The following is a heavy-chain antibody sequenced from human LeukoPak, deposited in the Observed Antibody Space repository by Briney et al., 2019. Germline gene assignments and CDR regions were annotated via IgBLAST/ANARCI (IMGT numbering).Heavy chain of an antibody. CDR1: GGSISSYY. Sequence: PSETLSLTXTVPGGSISSYYWSWIRQPAGKGLEWIGRIYTSGSTNYNPSLKSRVTMSVDTSKNQFSLKLSSVTAADTAVSYCALRSSWAFDYWGQGTLVTVSS. V-gene: IGHV4-4*07. J-gene: IGHJ4*02. CDR3: ALRSSWAFDY. CDR2: IYTSGST. D-gene: IGHD6-13*01.